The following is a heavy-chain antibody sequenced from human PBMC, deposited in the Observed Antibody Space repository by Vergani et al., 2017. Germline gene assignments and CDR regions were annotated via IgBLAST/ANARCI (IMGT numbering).Heavy chain of an antibody. J-gene: IGHJ5*02. D-gene: IGHD6-19*01. V-gene: IGHV4-39*07. CDR3: ARGRYSSGWYGHWFDP. CDR2: IYYSGST. Sequence: QLQLQESGPGLVKPSETLSLTCTVSGGSISSSSYYWGWIRQPPGKGLEWIGSIYYSGSTYYNPSLKSRVTISVDKSKNQFSLKLSAVTAADTAVYYCARGRYSSGWYGHWFDPWGQGTLVTVSS. CDR1: GGSISSSSYY.